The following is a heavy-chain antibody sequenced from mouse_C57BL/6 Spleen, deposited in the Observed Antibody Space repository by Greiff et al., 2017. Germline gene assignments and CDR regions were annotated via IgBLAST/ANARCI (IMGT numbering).Heavy chain of an antibody. CDR3: SRGIRTVVSMDY. D-gene: IGHD1-1*01. CDR1: GYTFTSYW. V-gene: IGHV1-69*01. J-gene: IGHJ4*01. CDR2: IDPSDSYT. Sequence: QVQLQQPGAELVMPGASVKLSCKASGYTFTSYWMHWVKQRPGQGLEWIGEIDPSDSYTNYNQKFKGKTTLTVDKSSSTAYMQLSSLTSEDSAVYYCSRGIRTVVSMDYWGQGTSVTVSS.